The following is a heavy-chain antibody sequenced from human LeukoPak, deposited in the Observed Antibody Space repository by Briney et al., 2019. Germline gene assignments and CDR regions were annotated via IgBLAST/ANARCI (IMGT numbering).Heavy chain of an antibody. V-gene: IGHV3-30*04. CDR1: GFTFSSYA. Sequence: GGSLRLSCAASGFTFSSYAMHWVRQAPGKGLEWVAVISYDGSNKYYADSVKGRFTISRDNSKNTLYLQMSSLRAEDTAVYYCAKDKAAGYVWGSYQNWGQGTLVTVSS. J-gene: IGHJ4*02. CDR2: ISYDGSNK. CDR3: AKDKAAGYVWGSYQN. D-gene: IGHD3-16*02.